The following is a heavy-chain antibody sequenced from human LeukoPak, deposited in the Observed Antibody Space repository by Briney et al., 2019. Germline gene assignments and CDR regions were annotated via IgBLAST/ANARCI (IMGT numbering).Heavy chain of an antibody. Sequence: GESLKISGQGSGDSFTTYWIGWVRQMPGKGLEWMGIIYPGDSDTRYSPSFQGQVTISADKSISTAYLQWSSLKASDTAIYYCARPEGSWYNWFDPWGQGTLVAVSS. CDR2: IYPGDSDT. D-gene: IGHD6-13*01. CDR3: ARPEGSWYNWFDP. V-gene: IGHV5-51*01. J-gene: IGHJ5*02. CDR1: GDSFTTYW.